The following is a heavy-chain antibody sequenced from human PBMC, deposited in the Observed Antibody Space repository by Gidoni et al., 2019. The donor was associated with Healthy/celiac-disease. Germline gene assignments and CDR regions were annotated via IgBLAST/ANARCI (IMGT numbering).Heavy chain of an antibody. Sequence: QVQLVQAGAEQKKTGASVTVSGKASGYTFTSYGISWVRQAQGQGLEWMGWISADNGNTNYAQKLKGRVTRTTDTSTSTAYMELRSLRYDDTAVYYCARVYLRVLAYGMDVGGQGTTVTVSS. V-gene: IGHV1-18*01. CDR2: ISADNGNT. J-gene: IGHJ6*02. CDR3: ARVYLRVLAYGMDV. CDR1: GYTFTSYG.